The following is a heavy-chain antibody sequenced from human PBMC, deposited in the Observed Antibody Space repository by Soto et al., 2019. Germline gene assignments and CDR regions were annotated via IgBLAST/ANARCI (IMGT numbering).Heavy chain of an antibody. V-gene: IGHV4-30-4*01. CDR1: GGSISSGDYY. CDR2: IYYSGST. CDR3: ARDPGDWDDYYYGMDV. D-gene: IGHD2-21*02. J-gene: IGHJ6*02. Sequence: QVQLQESGPGLVKPSQTLSLTCTVSGGSISSGDYYWSWIRQPPGKGLEWIGYIYYSGSTYYNPSLKSRVTISXXTXKXXYSLKLSSVTAADTAVYYCARDPGDWDDYYYGMDVWGQGTTVTVSS.